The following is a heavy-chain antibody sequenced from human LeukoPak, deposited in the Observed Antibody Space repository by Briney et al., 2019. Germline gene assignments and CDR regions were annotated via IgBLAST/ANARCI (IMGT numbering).Heavy chain of an antibody. Sequence: PGGSLRLSCAASGFSFSNYWMSWVRQAPGKGLEWVANIKQDGSEKYYADSVKGRFTISRDNAKNSLFLQMNSLRAEDTAVYYCARDQWQWLGHFDYWGQGTLVTVSS. CDR3: ARDQWQWLGHFDY. V-gene: IGHV3-7*04. D-gene: IGHD6-19*01. CDR2: IKQDGSEK. CDR1: GFSFSNYW. J-gene: IGHJ4*02.